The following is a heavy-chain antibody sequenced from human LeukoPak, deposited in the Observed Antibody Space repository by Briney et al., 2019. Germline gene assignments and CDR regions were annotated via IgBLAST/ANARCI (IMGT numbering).Heavy chain of an antibody. CDR1: GFTFSDYY. D-gene: IGHD5-18*01. Sequence: GGSLRLSCAASGFTFSDYYITWNRRAPGNGLEWVSHISATGTHTHYADSVKGRFTISRDNAKNSLYLQMTSLRADDTAVYYCARVKGSYATDYWGQGTLVSVSS. V-gene: IGHV3-11*06. CDR2: ISATGTHT. J-gene: IGHJ4*02. CDR3: ARVKGSYATDY.